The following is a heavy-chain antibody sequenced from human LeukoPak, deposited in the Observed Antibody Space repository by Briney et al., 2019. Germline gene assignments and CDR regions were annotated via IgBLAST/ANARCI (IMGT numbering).Heavy chain of an antibody. Sequence: SETLSLTCTVSGGSINSYYWSWIRQAPGKGLEWIGYIYYTGGEINYNPSLKGRLTISVDTSKNQFSLMLTSVTAADTAVYYCARQPAATAAFDIWAQGTMVTVSS. CDR3: ARQPAATAAFDI. V-gene: IGHV4-59*08. J-gene: IGHJ3*02. CDR2: IYYTGGEI. CDR1: GGSINSYY. D-gene: IGHD5-18*01.